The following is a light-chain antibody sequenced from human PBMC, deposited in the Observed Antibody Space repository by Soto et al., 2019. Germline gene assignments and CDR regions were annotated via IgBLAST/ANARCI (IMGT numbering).Light chain of an antibody. CDR2: DVS. CDR1: SSDVGGYNY. J-gene: IGLJ2*01. V-gene: IGLV2-14*01. CDR3: RSYTSSSTVMV. Sequence: QSALTQPASVSGSPGQSVTISCTGTSSDVGGYNYVSWYQQHPGKAPKLMIYDVSNRPSGVSNRFSGSKSGNTASLTISGLQAEDEADYYCRSYTSSSTVMVFGGGTKLTVL.